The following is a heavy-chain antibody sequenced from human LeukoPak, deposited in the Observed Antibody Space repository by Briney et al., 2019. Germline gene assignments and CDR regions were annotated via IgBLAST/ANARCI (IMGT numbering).Heavy chain of an antibody. Sequence: SETLSLTCTVSGGSISSYYWSWIRQPAGKGLEWTGRIYTGGSTNYNPSLKSRVTMSVDTSKNQFSLKLSSVTAADTAVYYCARGGPTYYYDSSGYYYRLYYFDYWGQGTLVTVSS. CDR1: GGSISSYY. CDR2: IYTGGST. D-gene: IGHD3-22*01. J-gene: IGHJ4*02. CDR3: ARGGPTYYYDSSGYYYRLYYFDY. V-gene: IGHV4-4*07.